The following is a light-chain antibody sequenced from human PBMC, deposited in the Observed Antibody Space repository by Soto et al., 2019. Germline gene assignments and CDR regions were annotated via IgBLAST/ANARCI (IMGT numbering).Light chain of an antibody. V-gene: IGKV3-20*01. CDR2: DPS. CDR1: QGVSSSY. Sequence: EIVLTQSPGTLSLPPGERATLSCRASQGVSSSYLPWYQQKPAQAPSLLIYDPSRSAPGIPDRFSGSGSGTDFTLSISRLEPADFAVYFCQQYGSSLYAFGQGTKLAIK. J-gene: IGKJ2*01. CDR3: QQYGSSLYA.